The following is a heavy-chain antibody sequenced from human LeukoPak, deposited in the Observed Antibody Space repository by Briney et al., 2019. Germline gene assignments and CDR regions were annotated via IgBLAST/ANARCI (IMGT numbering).Heavy chain of an antibody. CDR3: ARDRVLPDFQH. CDR1: GFTFSSYS. J-gene: IGHJ1*01. V-gene: IGHV3-48*04. D-gene: IGHD2-15*01. Sequence: GGSLRLSCAASGFTFSSYSMNWVRQAPGKGLEWVSYISSSSSTIYYADSVKGRFTISRDNAKNSLYLQMNSLRAEDTAVYYCARDRVLPDFQHWGQGTLVTVSS. CDR2: ISSSSSTI.